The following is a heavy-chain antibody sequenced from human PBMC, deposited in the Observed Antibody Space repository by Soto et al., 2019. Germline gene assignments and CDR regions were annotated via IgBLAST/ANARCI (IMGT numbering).Heavy chain of an antibody. Sequence: GGSLRLSCAASGFTFSSYDMHWVRQATGKGLEWVSAIGTAGDTYYPGSVKGRLTIARENAKNSLYLQMNSLRAEDTAVYYCARGSVVAGTAEPLYGMDVWGQGTTVTVSS. CDR1: GFTFSSYD. J-gene: IGHJ6*02. V-gene: IGHV3-13*01. CDR2: IGTAGDT. CDR3: ARGSVVAGTAEPLYGMDV. D-gene: IGHD6-19*01.